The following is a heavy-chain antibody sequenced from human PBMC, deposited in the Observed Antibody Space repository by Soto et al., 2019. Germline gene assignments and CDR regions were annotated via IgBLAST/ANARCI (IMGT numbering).Heavy chain of an antibody. D-gene: IGHD3-22*01. Sequence: QVQLVESGGGVVQPGRSRRLSCAASGFTFNTYPMHWVRQAPGKGLEWVALISHDGSKKYYADSVKGRFTISRDNSENTLYMQLNNLRAEDTAVYYCARWTYYYDRGGYRWGQGTLVTVSS. CDR3: ARWTYYYDRGGYR. CDR1: GFTFNTYP. CDR2: ISHDGSKK. V-gene: IGHV3-30-3*01. J-gene: IGHJ4*02.